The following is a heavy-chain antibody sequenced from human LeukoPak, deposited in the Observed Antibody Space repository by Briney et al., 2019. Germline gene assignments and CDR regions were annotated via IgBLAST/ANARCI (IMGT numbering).Heavy chain of an antibody. D-gene: IGHD3-9*01. CDR1: GGSFSGYY. CDR3: ARGGLRYFDY. CDR2: INHSGST. V-gene: IGHV4-34*01. Sequence: SETLSLTCAVYGGSFSGYYWSWIRQPPGKGLEWIGEINHSGSTNYNPSLKSRVSISVETSKNQFSMKLSSVTAAETAVYYCARGGLRYFDYWGQGSLVTVSS. J-gene: IGHJ4*02.